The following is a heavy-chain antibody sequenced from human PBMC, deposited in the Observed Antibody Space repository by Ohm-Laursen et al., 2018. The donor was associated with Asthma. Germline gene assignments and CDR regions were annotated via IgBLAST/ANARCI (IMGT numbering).Heavy chain of an antibody. J-gene: IGHJ4*02. CDR3: AKSSRAYYFDS. Sequence: TLSLTCIVSGGSIGSDDYYWSWIRQPPGKGLERIGYIYSSGSTNYNPSLKSRVAMSLDTSKNQFSLRLSSVIAADTAVYYCAKSSRAYYFDSWGQGTLVTVSS. CDR1: GGSIGSDDYY. CDR2: IYSSGST. D-gene: IGHD6-6*01. V-gene: IGHV4-31*03.